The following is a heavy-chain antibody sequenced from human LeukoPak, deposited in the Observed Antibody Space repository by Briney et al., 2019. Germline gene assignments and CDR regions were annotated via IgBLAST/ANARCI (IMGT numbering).Heavy chain of an antibody. D-gene: IGHD1-20*01. CDR1: GFTFSSAW. V-gene: IGHV3-15*01. Sequence: GSLRLSCAASGFTFSSAWMSWVRQAPRKGLEWVGQIKKETDGGTTDYAAPVKGRITVSRDDSKNTVFLQMDSLKTEDTAVYYCARDLRFGDHYNWNDFSWGQGTLVTVSS. CDR3: ARDLRFGDHYNWNDFS. J-gene: IGHJ5*02. CDR2: IKKETDGGTT.